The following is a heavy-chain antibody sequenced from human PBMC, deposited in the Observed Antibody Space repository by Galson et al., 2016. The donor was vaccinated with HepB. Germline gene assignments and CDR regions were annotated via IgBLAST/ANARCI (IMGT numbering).Heavy chain of an antibody. D-gene: IGHD2-15*01. V-gene: IGHV4-4*02. CDR2: IYQSGST. CDR3: AAYCSGGSCYGGGNWFGP. CDR1: GGSISSSYW. Sequence: ETLSLTCAVSGGSISSSYWWSWVRQPPGKGLEWIGEIYQSGSTNYNPSLKSRVTISVDKSKNQFSLKLSSVTAADTAVYYCAAYCSGGSCYGGGNWFGPWGPGTLVTVSS. J-gene: IGHJ5*02.